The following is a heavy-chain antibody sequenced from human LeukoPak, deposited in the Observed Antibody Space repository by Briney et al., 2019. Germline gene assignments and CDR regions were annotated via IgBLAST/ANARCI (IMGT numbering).Heavy chain of an antibody. Sequence: SETLSLTCAVYGGSFSGYYWSWIRQPPGKGLEWIGEINHSGSTNYNPSLKSRVTISVDTSKNQFSLKLSSVTAADTAVYYCARGGRSGLTYWCQGTLVTVSS. CDR3: ARGGRSGLTY. CDR1: GGSFSGYY. D-gene: IGHD6-19*01. J-gene: IGHJ4*02. CDR2: INHSGST. V-gene: IGHV4-34*01.